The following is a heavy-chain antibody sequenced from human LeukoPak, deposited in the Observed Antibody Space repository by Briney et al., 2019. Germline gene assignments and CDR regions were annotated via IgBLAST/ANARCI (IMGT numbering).Heavy chain of an antibody. D-gene: IGHD2-21*02. CDR2: IIPILGIA. Sequence: TSVKVSCKASVGTFSSYAISCVRKSPGQGLEWMGRIIPILGIANYAQKFQGRVTITADKSTSTAYMELSSLRSEDTAVYYCARDRSEAYCGGDCYSANYYYYGMDVWGQGTTVTVSS. J-gene: IGHJ6*02. V-gene: IGHV1-69*04. CDR1: VGTFSSYA. CDR3: ARDRSEAYCGGDCYSANYYYYGMDV.